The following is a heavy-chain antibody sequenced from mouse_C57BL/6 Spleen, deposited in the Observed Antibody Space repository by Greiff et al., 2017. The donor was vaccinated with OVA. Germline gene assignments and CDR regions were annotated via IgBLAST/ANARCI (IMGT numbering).Heavy chain of an antibody. Sequence: VKLMESGAELVKPGASVKISCKASGYAFSSYWMNWVKQRPGKGLEWIGQIYPGDGDTNYNGKFKGKATLTADKSSSTAYIQLSSLTSEDSAVYFCARGGSGRGYCDYWGQGTTLTVSS. CDR3: ARGGSGRGYCDY. D-gene: IGHD1-1*01. CDR1: GYAFSSYW. J-gene: IGHJ2*01. V-gene: IGHV1-80*01. CDR2: IYPGDGDT.